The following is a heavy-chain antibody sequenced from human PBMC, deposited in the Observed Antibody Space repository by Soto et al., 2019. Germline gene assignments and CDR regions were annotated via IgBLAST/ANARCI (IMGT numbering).Heavy chain of an antibody. J-gene: IGHJ5*02. CDR3: VRNVGSSGSSRWLDT. Sequence: QVQLVESGGGVVQPGSSLTLSCVASGFTLSNYGMHWVRQAPGKGLEWVAVIWYDGTATYSADSVKGRFSISRDNAKNELFLQLSTLRAEDTAVYYCVRNVGSSGSSRWLDTWGQGTLVTVSS. CDR1: GFTLSNYG. CDR2: IWYDGTAT. V-gene: IGHV3-33*01. D-gene: IGHD3-10*01.